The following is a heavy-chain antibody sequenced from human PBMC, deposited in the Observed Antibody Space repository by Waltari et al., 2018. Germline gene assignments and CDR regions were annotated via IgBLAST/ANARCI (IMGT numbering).Heavy chain of an antibody. Sequence: QLQLQESGPGLVKPSETLSLTCTVSGGSISSSSYYWGWIRQPPGKGLEWIGSIYYSGSTYDNPALKSRVTISVDTSKNQFSLKLSSVTAADTAVYYCARCALVRAVYYYYGMDVWGQGTTVTVSS. CDR3: ARCALVRAVYYYYGMDV. CDR1: GGSISSSSYY. CDR2: IYYSGST. J-gene: IGHJ6*02. D-gene: IGHD3-10*01. V-gene: IGHV4-39*01.